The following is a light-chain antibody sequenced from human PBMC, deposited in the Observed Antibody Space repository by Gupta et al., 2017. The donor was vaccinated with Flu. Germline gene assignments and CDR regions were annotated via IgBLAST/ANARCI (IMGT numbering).Light chain of an antibody. Sequence: DIQMTQSPSSLSASVGDRITITCRASESMNNWLAWYQQKPGKAPKLLIYLASSLQSGVPSRFSGSGSETDLTLTISSLQPDDFATYYCQQYSSYPETFGQGTKVEIK. V-gene: IGKV1-5*03. CDR3: QQYSSYPET. J-gene: IGKJ1*01. CDR1: ESMNNW. CDR2: LAS.